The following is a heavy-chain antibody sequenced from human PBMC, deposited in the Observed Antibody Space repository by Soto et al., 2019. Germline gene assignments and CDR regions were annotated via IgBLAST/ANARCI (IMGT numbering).Heavy chain of an antibody. CDR1: GGTFSSDA. D-gene: IGHD5-12*01. CDR2: IIPIFGTA. Sequence: QVQLVQSGAEVKKPGSSVKVACKASGGTFSSDAISWVRQAPGQGLEWMGGIIPIFGTANYAQKFQGRVTITADESTSTADMELSSLRSEDTAVYYCARDSEEMATITRYFDLWGRGTLVTVSS. CDR3: ARDSEEMATITRYFDL. J-gene: IGHJ2*01. V-gene: IGHV1-69*01.